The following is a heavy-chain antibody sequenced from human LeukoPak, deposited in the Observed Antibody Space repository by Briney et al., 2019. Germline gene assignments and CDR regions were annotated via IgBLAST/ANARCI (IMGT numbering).Heavy chain of an antibody. Sequence: GGSLRLSCAASGFALSSNYMSWVRQAPGKGLEWVSVIYSDGRTYYADSVKGRFTISRDISKNTLFLQMTSLRAEDTAVYYCAKLKGWYGEGYFDYWGQGTLVTVSS. V-gene: IGHV3-53*01. CDR2: IYSDGRT. CDR1: GFALSSNY. J-gene: IGHJ4*02. D-gene: IGHD3-10*01. CDR3: AKLKGWYGEGYFDY.